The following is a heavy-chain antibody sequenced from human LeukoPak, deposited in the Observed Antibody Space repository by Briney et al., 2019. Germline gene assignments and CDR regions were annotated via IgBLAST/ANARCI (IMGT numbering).Heavy chain of an antibody. V-gene: IGHV1-69*04. CDR3: ARDLHSGYDKRSNWFDP. CDR2: IIPILGTA. Sequence: SVKVSCKASGGTFSSYAISWVRQAPGQGLKWMGRIIPILGTANYAQKFQGRVTITADKSTSTAYMELSSLRSEDTAVYYCARDLHSGYDKRSNWFDPWGQGTLVTVSS. CDR1: GGTFSSYA. D-gene: IGHD5-12*01. J-gene: IGHJ5*02.